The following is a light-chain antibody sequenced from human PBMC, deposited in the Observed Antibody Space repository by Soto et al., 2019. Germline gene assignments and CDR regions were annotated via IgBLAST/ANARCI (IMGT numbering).Light chain of an antibody. Sequence: EIVLTQSPATLSLSPGERATLSCRASQSVSSYLAWYQQKPGQAPRLLIYDASNRATGIPARFSGSGSGTDFTLTISSVQSEDFAVYYCQQYNNWLQTFGQGTKVDIK. CDR1: QSVSSY. CDR3: QQYNNWLQT. J-gene: IGKJ1*01. V-gene: IGKV3-11*01. CDR2: DAS.